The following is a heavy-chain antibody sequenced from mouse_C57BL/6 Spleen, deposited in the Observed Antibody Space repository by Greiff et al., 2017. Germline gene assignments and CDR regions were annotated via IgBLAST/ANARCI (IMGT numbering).Heavy chain of an antibody. CDR2: INPGSGST. J-gene: IGHJ2*01. D-gene: IGHD2-13*01. V-gene: IGHV1-55*01. CDR1: GYTFTSYC. CDR3: ARAGDYREGYYFDY. Sequence: QVQLKQSGAELVKPGASVKMSCKASGYTFTSYCITWVKQRPGQGLEWIGDINPGSGSTNYNEKFKGKATLTVDTSSSTAYMQLSSLTSEDSAVYYCARAGDYREGYYFDYWGQGTPLTVSS.